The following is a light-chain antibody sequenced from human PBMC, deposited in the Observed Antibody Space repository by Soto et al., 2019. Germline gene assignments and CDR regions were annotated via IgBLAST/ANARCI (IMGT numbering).Light chain of an antibody. CDR3: QQYGNSLLT. J-gene: IGKJ4*01. CDR2: GAS. V-gene: IGKV3-20*01. CDR1: QSVSSNY. Sequence: EIVLTQSPGTLSLSPGERATLSCRASQSVSSNYLAWYQQKPGQAPRLLIYGASIRAPGIPDRFSGSGSGPDFTLTIRRLEPEDFAVYYCQQYGNSLLTFGGGTKVEIK.